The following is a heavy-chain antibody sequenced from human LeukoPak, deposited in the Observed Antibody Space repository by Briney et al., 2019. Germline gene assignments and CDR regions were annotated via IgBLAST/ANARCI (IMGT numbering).Heavy chain of an antibody. CDR2: ISYSGST. Sequence: SETLSLTCTVSGGSISSYYWSWIRQPPGKGLEWIGYISYSGSTNYNPSLKSRVTISIDTSKNQFSLKLRSVTAADTAVYYCARQQLPNGAYYFDYWGQGTLVTVSS. CDR1: GGSISSYY. CDR3: ARQQLPNGAYYFDY. J-gene: IGHJ4*02. D-gene: IGHD2-2*01. V-gene: IGHV4-59*08.